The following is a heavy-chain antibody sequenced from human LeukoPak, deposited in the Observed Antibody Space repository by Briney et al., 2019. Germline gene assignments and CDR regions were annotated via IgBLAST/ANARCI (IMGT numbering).Heavy chain of an antibody. Sequence: VASVTVSCKASGYTFTQYGISWVRQAPGQGLEWMGWISAYNGNTNYVQKFQGRVTMTTDTSTSTAYMELTSLRSDDTAVYYCARDVEAAFCSTSTCYDLVFDYWGQGTLVTVSS. V-gene: IGHV1-18*01. CDR1: GYTFTQYG. D-gene: IGHD2-2*01. J-gene: IGHJ4*02. CDR3: ARDVEAAFCSTSTCYDLVFDY. CDR2: ISAYNGNT.